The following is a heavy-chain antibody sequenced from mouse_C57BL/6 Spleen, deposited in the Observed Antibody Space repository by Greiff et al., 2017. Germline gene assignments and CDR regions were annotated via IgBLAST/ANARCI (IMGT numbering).Heavy chain of an antibody. Sequence: VKLVESGPELVKPGASVKISCKASGYAFSSSWMNWVKQRPGKGLEWIGRIYPGDGDTNYNGKFKGKATLTADKSSSTAYMQLSSLTSEDSAVYFCARLDYYGSSYVDYWGQGTTLTVSS. D-gene: IGHD1-1*01. V-gene: IGHV1-82*01. CDR2: IYPGDGDT. CDR3: ARLDYYGSSYVDY. J-gene: IGHJ2*01. CDR1: GYAFSSSW.